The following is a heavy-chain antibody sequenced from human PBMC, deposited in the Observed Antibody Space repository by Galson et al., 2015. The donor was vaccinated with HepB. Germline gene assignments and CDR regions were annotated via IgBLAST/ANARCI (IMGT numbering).Heavy chain of an antibody. J-gene: IGHJ4*02. D-gene: IGHD2-15*01. Sequence: SLRLSCAVSGFTVSNSYVSWVRQAPGKGLEWLSVIYSGGHAFYADPVQGRFTISRDTSKNTVYLQMRSLRAEDTAVYYCASPFCIGGNCYPLWYWGQGTLVTVSS. CDR1: GFTVSNSY. CDR2: IYSGGHA. V-gene: IGHV3-53*01. CDR3: ASPFCIGGNCYPLWY.